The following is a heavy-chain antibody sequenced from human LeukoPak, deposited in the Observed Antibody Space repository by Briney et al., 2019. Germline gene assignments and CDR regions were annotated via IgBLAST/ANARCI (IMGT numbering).Heavy chain of an antibody. CDR2: TYYRSKWYN. J-gene: IGHJ5*02. Sequence: XQTLSLTCAISGDSVSSNSAAWDWVRQSPSRGLEWLGRTYYRSKWYNDYAVSVKSRITINPDTSKNQFSLQLNSVTPEDTAVYYCARHSSGWYRDWFDPWGQGTLVTVSS. D-gene: IGHD6-19*01. CDR1: GDSVSSNSAA. V-gene: IGHV6-1*01. CDR3: ARHSSGWYRDWFDP.